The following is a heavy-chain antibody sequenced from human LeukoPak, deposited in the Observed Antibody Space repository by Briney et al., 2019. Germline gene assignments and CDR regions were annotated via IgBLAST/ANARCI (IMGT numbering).Heavy chain of an antibody. D-gene: IGHD3-22*01. CDR1: AGSISSNN. CDR2: IFYDGST. Sequence: SETLSLTCIVSAGSISSNNCGWVRQPPGKGLEWIGSIFYDGSTYYNPSLKSRASVYEATSNTHLSLKLTSVTAADTAVYYCARPRHYESSGKEYFDYWGQGNLVTVSS. V-gene: IGHV4-39*02. J-gene: IGHJ4*02. CDR3: ARPRHYESSGKEYFDY.